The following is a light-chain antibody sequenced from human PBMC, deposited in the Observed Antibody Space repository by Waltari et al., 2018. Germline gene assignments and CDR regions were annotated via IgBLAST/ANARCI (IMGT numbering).Light chain of an antibody. J-gene: IGKJ5*01. CDR3: HQTSSFTRT. CDR1: HSIGSN. CDR2: YAS. Sequence: EIALTQSPAFQSVTPKQKVTITCRASHSIGSNLHWYQQKPDQSPKLLIKYASQSISGVPSRFSGSGSGTDFTLTIDSLETEDAAAYYCHQTSSFTRTFGQGTRLEIK. V-gene: IGKV6D-21*02.